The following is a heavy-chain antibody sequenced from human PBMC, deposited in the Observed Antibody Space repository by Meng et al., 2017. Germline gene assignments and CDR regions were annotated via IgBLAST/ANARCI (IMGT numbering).Heavy chain of an antibody. CDR3: ARHRTTVTTAFDY. D-gene: IGHD4-17*01. Sequence: GESLKISCAASGFTFSDYYMSWIRQAPGKGLEWVSYISSSGSTIYYADSVKGRFTISRDNAKNSLYLQMNSLRAEDTAVYYCARHRTTVTTAFDYWGQGTLVTVS. CDR1: GFTFSDYY. CDR2: ISSSGSTI. J-gene: IGHJ4*02. V-gene: IGHV3-11*01.